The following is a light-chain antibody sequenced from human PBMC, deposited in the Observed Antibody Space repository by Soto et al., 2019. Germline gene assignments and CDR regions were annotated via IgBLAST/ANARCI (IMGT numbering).Light chain of an antibody. V-gene: IGKV1-33*01. CDR3: QQYDDLPLT. Sequence: DIQMTQSPSSLSASVGDRVTITCQASQDISNYLNWYQQKPGKAPKLLIYEASNLETGVPSRFSGSGSGTDFTFTISSLQPEDFATYYCQQYDDLPLTFGGGTKVEI. J-gene: IGKJ4*01. CDR2: EAS. CDR1: QDISNY.